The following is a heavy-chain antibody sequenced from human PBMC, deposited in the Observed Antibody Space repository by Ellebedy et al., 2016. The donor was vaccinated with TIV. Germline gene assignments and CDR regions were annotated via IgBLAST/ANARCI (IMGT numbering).Heavy chain of an antibody. CDR2: IYSGGST. J-gene: IGHJ4*02. Sequence: GESLKISCAASGFTVSSNYMSWVRQAPGKGLEWVSVIYSGGSTYYADSVKGRFTISRDNSKNTLYLQMNSLRAEGTAVYYCARDLSIAAAGTLAGDYWGQGTLVTVSS. D-gene: IGHD6-13*01. CDR3: ARDLSIAAAGTLAGDY. V-gene: IGHV3-53*01. CDR1: GFTVSSNY.